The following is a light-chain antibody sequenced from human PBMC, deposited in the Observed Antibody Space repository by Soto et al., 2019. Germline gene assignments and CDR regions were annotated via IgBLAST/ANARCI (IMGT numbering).Light chain of an antibody. J-gene: IGKJ5*01. Sequence: EIILPQSPDTLSLSPAETPTLSCRASQTVSSNYLAWCQQRPGQAPRLLIYGASTRAAGIPDRFSGSGSGTDFTLTITRLEPEDSAVYFCQQYTGPPTTFGQGTRLEIK. V-gene: IGKV3-20*01. CDR2: GAS. CDR1: QTVSSNY. CDR3: QQYTGPPTT.